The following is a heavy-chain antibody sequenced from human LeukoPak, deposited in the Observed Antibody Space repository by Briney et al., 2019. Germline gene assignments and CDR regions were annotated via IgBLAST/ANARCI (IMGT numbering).Heavy chain of an antibody. D-gene: IGHD2-15*01. Sequence: ASVKVSCKASGGTFSSYAISWVRQAPGQGLEWMGGIIPIFGTANYAQKFQGRVTITADESTSTAYMELSSLRSEDTAVYYCAREGCSGGSCYSGSDYYYGMDVWGQGTTVTASS. CDR2: IIPIFGTA. J-gene: IGHJ6*02. CDR1: GGTFSSYA. CDR3: AREGCSGGSCYSGSDYYYGMDV. V-gene: IGHV1-69*13.